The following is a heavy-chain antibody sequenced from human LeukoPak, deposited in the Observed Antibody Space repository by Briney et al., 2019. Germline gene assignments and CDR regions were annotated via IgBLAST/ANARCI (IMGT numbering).Heavy chain of an antibody. D-gene: IGHD3-10*01. CDR2: IKSKGDGETT. CDR1: GFTFTNAW. V-gene: IGHV3-15*01. Sequence: GGSLRLSCAASGFTFTNAWMSWVRQAPGKGLEWVGRIKSKGDGETTDYAAPVRGRFTMSRDDSTATPYLQMNSLKTEDTAVYFCTTDLGITMIRGVIVFWGQGTRGTVSS. CDR3: TTDLGITMIRGVIVF. J-gene: IGHJ4*02.